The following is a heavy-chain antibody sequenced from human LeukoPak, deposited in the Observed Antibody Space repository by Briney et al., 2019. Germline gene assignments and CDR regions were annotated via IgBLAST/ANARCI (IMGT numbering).Heavy chain of an antibody. CDR3: AEAHSGNKFDF. CDR1: GFSFSYYG. Sequence: PGGSLRLSCAASGFSFSYYGMHWVRQAPGRGLEWVAAIWYDGSNPRYADSVKGRFTISRDDSKNTLYLQMNSLRADDTAVYYCAEAHSGNKFDFWGQGTLVTVSS. CDR2: IWYDGSNP. D-gene: IGHD5-12*01. V-gene: IGHV3-33*06. J-gene: IGHJ4*02.